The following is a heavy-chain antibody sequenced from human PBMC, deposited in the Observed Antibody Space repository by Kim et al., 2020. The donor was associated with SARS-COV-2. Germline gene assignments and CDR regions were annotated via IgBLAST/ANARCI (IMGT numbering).Heavy chain of an antibody. CDR1: GYTFTSYG. D-gene: IGHD3-3*01. CDR3: ARLFGVVIDPNTYYYYGMDV. V-gene: IGHV1-18*04. J-gene: IGHJ6*02. CDR2: ISAYNGNT. Sequence: ASVKVSCKASGYTFTSYGISWVRQAPGQGLEWMGWISAYNGNTNYAQKLQGRVTMTTDTSTSTAYMELRSLRSDDTAVYYCARLFGVVIDPNTYYYYGMDVWGQGTTVTVSS.